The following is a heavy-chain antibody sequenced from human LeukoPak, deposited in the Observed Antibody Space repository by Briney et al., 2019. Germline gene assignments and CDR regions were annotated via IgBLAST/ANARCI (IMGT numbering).Heavy chain of an antibody. CDR1: RFTFSSYA. D-gene: IGHD6-19*01. J-gene: IGHJ4*02. CDR3: AIAVAAYFDY. CDR2: ISGSGGST. V-gene: IGHV3-23*01. Sequence: GGSLRLSCAASRFTFSSYAMSWVRQAPGKGLEWVSVISGSGGSTYYADSVKGRFTISRDNSKNTLYLQMNTVRAEDTAVYYCAIAVAAYFDYWGQGTLVTVSS.